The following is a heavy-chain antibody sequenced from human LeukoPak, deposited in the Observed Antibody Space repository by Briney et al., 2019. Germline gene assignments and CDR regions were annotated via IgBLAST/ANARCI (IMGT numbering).Heavy chain of an antibody. CDR3: ARSARLQPYYYYYGMDV. D-gene: IGHD4-4*01. Sequence: ASVKVSCKASGYTFTSYGISWVRQAPGQGLEWMGWISAYNGNTNYAQKLQGRVTMTTDTSTSTAYMELRSLRSDDTAVYYCARSARLQPYYYYYGMDVWGQGTTAPVS. V-gene: IGHV1-18*01. J-gene: IGHJ6*02. CDR2: ISAYNGNT. CDR1: GYTFTSYG.